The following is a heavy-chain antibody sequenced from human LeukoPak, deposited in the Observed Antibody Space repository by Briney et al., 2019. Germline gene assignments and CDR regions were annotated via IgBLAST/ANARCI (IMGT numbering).Heavy chain of an antibody. V-gene: IGHV4-39*01. J-gene: IGHJ3*02. CDR2: TYYSGST. Sequence: PSETLSLTCTVSDGSISSSSYYWGWIRQPPGKGLEWIGSTYYSGSTYSNPSFKSRVTISVDTSKNQFSLKLSSVTAADTAVYYCASPRRYDAFDIWGQGTMVTVSS. CDR1: DGSISSSSYY. CDR3: ASPRRYDAFDI. D-gene: IGHD5-24*01.